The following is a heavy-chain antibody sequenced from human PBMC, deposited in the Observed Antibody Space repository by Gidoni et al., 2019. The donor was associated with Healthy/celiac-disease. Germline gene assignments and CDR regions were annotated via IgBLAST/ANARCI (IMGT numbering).Heavy chain of an antibody. CDR3: AKDRGGGYHFY. J-gene: IGHJ4*02. V-gene: IGHV3-23*01. CDR2: ISGSGGST. Sequence: EVQLLESGGGLVQPGGSLRLSCAASGLTFSSYAMSWVRQAPWKGLEWVSAISGSGGSTYYADSVKGRFTISRDNSKNTLYLQMNSLRAEDTAVYYCAKDRGGGYHFYWGQGTLVTVSA. CDR1: GLTFSSYA. D-gene: IGHD5-12*01.